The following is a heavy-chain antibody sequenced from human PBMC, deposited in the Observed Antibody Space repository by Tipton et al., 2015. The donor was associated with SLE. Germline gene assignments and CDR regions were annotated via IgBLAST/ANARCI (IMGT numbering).Heavy chain of an antibody. CDR3: AREGAAAGHFDY. D-gene: IGHD6-13*01. Sequence: TLSLTCVVSGYSITSDNYWDWIRQPPGKGVEWIGEINHSGSTNYNPSLKSRVTISVDTSKNQFPLKLSSVTAADTAVYYCAREGAAAGHFDYWGQGTLVTVSS. V-gene: IGHV4-38-2*02. CDR1: GYSITSDNY. J-gene: IGHJ4*02. CDR2: INHSGST.